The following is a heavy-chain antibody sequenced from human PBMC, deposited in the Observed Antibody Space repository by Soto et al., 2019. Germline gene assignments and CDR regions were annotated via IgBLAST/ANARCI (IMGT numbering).Heavy chain of an antibody. D-gene: IGHD6-13*01. CDR2: MYYSGST. Sequence: SETLSLTCTVSGGSITGYYWSWIRQPPGKGLEWIGYMYYSGSTNHNPSLKSRVAISVPTSKNQFPLKLRPVTAAATAVYYCARQGQGIAAAGTAPWGQGTLVTVSS. V-gene: IGHV4-59*08. CDR1: GGSITGYY. J-gene: IGHJ5*02. CDR3: ARQGQGIAAAGTAP.